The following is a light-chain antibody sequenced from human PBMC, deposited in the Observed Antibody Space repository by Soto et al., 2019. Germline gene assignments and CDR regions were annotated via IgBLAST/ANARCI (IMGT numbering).Light chain of an antibody. J-gene: IGLJ1*01. CDR3: CSFAGGSTYV. V-gene: IGLV2-23*01. CDR1: SSDVGSYNL. Sequence: QSALTQPASVSGSPGQSITLSCTGTSSDVGSYNLVSWYQQHPGKAPKLMISEGGKRPSGVSNRFSGSKSGNTASLTISRLQAEYEADYYCCSFAGGSTYVFGTGTKVTVL. CDR2: EGG.